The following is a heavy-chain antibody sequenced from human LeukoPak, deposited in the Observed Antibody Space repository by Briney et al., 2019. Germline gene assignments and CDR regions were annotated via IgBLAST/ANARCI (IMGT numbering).Heavy chain of an antibody. V-gene: IGHV1-8*01. CDR1: GYTFTNYD. D-gene: IGHD5-12*01. Sequence: ASVKVSCKASGYTFTNYDINWVRQATGQGLEWMGWMSPNSGNTGYAQKFQGRVIMTRNTSISTAYMELSSLRSEDTAVYYCARAIVATRRGSWFDPWGQGTLVTVSS. J-gene: IGHJ5*02. CDR2: MSPNSGNT. CDR3: ARAIVATRRGSWFDP.